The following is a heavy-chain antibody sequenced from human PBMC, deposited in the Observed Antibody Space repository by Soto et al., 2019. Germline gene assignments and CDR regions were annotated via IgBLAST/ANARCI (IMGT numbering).Heavy chain of an antibody. CDR1: GYSFTTYW. CDR3: AREKSDLELFNWLDP. V-gene: IGHV5-10-1*01. CDR2: IDPRDSYT. Sequence: PGESLKISCEASGYSFTTYWISWVRQMPGKGLEWMGAIDPRDSYTKYSPSFQGHVTISVDKFISTAYLQWNSLKASDTAIYYCAREKSDLELFNWLDPWGQGTLVTVSS. J-gene: IGHJ5*02. D-gene: IGHD1-7*01.